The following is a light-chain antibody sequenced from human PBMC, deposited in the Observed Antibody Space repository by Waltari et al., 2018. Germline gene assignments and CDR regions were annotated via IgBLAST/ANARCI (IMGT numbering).Light chain of an antibody. CDR2: ANV. V-gene: IGLV1-40*01. J-gene: IGLJ2*01. CDR3: QSYDRRLEVI. CDR1: PSNIGAPYD. Sequence: GGPSNIGAPYDVHWYQQHPGTAPKLLIFANVHRPSGVPDRFSGSKSGTSASLAITGLQAEDEADYYCQSYDRRLEVIFGGGTKLAVL.